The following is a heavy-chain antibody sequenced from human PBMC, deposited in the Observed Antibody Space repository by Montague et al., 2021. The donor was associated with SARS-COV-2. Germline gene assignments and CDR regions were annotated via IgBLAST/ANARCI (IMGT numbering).Heavy chain of an antibody. J-gene: IGHJ3*02. Sequence: SETLSLTCTVSGGSIGSNNYYWGWIRQPPGKGLEWIGSIYDSGSTYYNPSLKSRVTISVDTSKNHFSLKLNSVTAADTAVYYCARRGRKLLPVATTIGGFDIWGQGTMVTVSS. CDR3: ARRGRKLLPVATTIGGFDI. CDR2: IYDSGST. D-gene: IGHD5-12*01. V-gene: IGHV4-39*02. CDR1: GGSIGSNNYY.